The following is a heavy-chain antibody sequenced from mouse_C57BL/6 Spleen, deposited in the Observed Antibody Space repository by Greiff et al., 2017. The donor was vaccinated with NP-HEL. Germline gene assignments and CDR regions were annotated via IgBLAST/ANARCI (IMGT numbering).Heavy chain of an antibody. CDR2: ISDGGSYT. V-gene: IGHV5-4*03. CDR3: ARGEVVALYYFDY. J-gene: IGHJ2*01. Sequence: DVKLVESGGGLVKPGGSLKLSCAASGFTFSSYAMSWVRQTPEKRLEWVATISDGGSYTYYPDNVKGRFTISRDNAKNNLYLQMSHLKSEDTAMYYCARGEVVALYYFDYWGQGTTLTVSS. D-gene: IGHD1-1*01. CDR1: GFTFSSYA.